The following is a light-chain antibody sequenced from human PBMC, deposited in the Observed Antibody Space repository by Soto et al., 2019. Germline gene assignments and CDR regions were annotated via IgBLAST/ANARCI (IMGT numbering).Light chain of an antibody. J-gene: IGKJ1*01. CDR3: LQYENYWT. CDR2: DAH. CDR1: QTSATF. V-gene: IGKV1-6*01. Sequence: AIQVTKSPSSLSASVRDRVSITCRARQTSATFINWYQQKLGEAPRLLIHDAHILQSGVPSRFSGSGSGTEFTLTLSSLQPEDFGIYFCLQYENYWTFGQGTKVDI.